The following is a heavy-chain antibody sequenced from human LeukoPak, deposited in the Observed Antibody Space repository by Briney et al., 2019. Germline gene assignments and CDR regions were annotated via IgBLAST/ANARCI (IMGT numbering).Heavy chain of an antibody. CDR2: IYYSGST. Sequence: SETLSLTCTVSGGSISSGDYYWSWIRQPLGKGLEWIGYIYYSGSTYYNPSLKSRVTISVDTSKNQFSLKLSSVTAADTAVYYCARDAGRHLDYWGQGTLVTVSS. D-gene: IGHD2-2*01. V-gene: IGHV4-30-4*08. CDR1: GGSISSGDYY. J-gene: IGHJ4*02. CDR3: ARDAGRHLDY.